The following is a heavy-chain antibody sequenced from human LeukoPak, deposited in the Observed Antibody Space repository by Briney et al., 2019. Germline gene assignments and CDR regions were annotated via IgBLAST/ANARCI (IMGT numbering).Heavy chain of an antibody. CDR2: IHPSCGST. CDR3: ARMAMDPAMVTNFFDL. J-gene: IGHJ4*02. CDR1: AYTFTDYY. D-gene: IGHD5-18*01. Sequence: PSLKISSTASAYTFTDYYMYWVRQAPRQGLECMGVIHPSCGSTTYAQKFQGRVTLTKDTATSTVYIELSSLRSDDTAVYYCARMAMDPAMVTNFFDLGGQGTLLTVSA. V-gene: IGHV1-46*01.